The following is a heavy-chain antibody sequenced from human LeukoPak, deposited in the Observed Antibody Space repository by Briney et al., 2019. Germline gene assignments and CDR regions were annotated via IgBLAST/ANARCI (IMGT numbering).Heavy chain of an antibody. D-gene: IGHD5-24*01. Sequence: SETLSLTCTVSGGSVSSSNYYWGWIRQPPGKGLEWIGSIYYSGSSFDNPALKSRVTISVDTSKNQSSLKLSSVTAADTAVYYCARHRSGWLQSSFDYWGQGTLVTVSS. CDR1: GGSVSSSNYY. CDR2: IYYSGSS. V-gene: IGHV4-39*01. J-gene: IGHJ4*02. CDR3: ARHRSGWLQSSFDY.